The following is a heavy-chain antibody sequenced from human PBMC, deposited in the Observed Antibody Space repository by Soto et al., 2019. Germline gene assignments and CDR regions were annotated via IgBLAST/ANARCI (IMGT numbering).Heavy chain of an antibody. V-gene: IGHV1-18*01. D-gene: IGHD6-19*01. CDR1: GYTFTSYG. J-gene: IGHJ4*02. Sequence: ASVKVSCKASGYTFTSYGISWLRQAPGQGLEWMGWISAYNGNTNYAQKLQGRVTMTTDTSTTTAYMELTSLRSDDTAVYYCASGGLLRQWLPYFYFDYWGQGTLVTVSS. CDR2: ISAYNGNT. CDR3: ASGGLLRQWLPYFYFDY.